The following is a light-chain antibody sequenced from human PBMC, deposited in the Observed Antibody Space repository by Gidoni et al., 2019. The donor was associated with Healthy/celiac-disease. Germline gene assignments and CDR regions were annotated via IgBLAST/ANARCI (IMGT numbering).Light chain of an antibody. CDR3: QQSYSTPLYT. Sequence: DIQMIQSPSSLSASVGDRVTITCRASQSISSYLNWYQQKPGKAPKLLIYAASSLQSGVPSRFSGSGSGTDFTPTISSLQPEDFATYYCQQSYSTPLYTFGQGTKLEIK. CDR1: QSISSY. CDR2: AAS. J-gene: IGKJ2*01. V-gene: IGKV1-39*01.